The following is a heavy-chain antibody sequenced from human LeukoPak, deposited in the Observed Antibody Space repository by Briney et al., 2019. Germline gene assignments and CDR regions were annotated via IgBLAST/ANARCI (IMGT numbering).Heavy chain of an antibody. CDR3: ARAAAMVPWFDP. V-gene: IGHV4-34*01. J-gene: IGHJ5*02. D-gene: IGHD5-18*01. CDR2: INHSGST. Sequence: PSETLSLTCAVYGGSFSGYYWSWIRQPPGKGLEWIGEINHSGSTNYNPSPKSRVTISVDTSKNQFSLKLSSVTAADTAVYYCARAAAMVPWFDPWGQGTLVTVSS. CDR1: GGSFSGYY.